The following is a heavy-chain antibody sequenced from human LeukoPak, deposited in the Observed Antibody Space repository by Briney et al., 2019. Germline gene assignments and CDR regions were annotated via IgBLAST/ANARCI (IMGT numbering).Heavy chain of an antibody. D-gene: IGHD6-13*01. Sequence: GASVKASCKASGYTFTSYGISWVRQAPGQGLEGMGWISSYNCNTNYSQKLQGRVTMTTDTSQSRAYVELRSLRSDDTAVYYCGRDSQSIAAAGHLDYWGQGTLVTVSS. V-gene: IGHV1-18*01. J-gene: IGHJ4*02. CDR3: GRDSQSIAAAGHLDY. CDR1: GYTFTSYG. CDR2: ISSYNCNT.